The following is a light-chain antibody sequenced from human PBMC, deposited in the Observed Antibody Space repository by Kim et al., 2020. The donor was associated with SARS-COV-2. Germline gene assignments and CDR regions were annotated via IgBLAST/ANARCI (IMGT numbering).Light chain of an antibody. J-gene: IGKJ4*01. V-gene: IGKV1-33*01. CDR3: QQYDNLLT. Sequence: SASVGDRVTITCQASQDISNYLNRYQQKPGKAPKLLIYDASNLETGVPSRFSGSGSGTDFTFTISSLQPEDIATYYCQQYDNLLTFGGGTKVDIK. CDR1: QDISNY. CDR2: DAS.